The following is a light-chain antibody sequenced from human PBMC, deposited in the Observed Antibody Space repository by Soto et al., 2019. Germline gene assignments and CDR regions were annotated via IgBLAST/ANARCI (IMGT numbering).Light chain of an antibody. J-gene: IGLJ2*01. Sequence: QSVLTQPPSASGTPGQRVTISCSGSSSNIGSNTVNWYQQLPGTAPKLLIYSNDQRPSGVPDRFSGSQSGTSASLAISGLHSEDEADYYCAAWDDSLNGPVFGGGTKVTVL. V-gene: IGLV1-44*01. CDR2: SND. CDR1: SSNIGSNT. CDR3: AAWDDSLNGPV.